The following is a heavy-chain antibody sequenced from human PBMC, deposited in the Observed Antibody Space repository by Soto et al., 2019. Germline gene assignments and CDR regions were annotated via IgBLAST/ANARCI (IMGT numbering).Heavy chain of an antibody. CDR2: IWYDGRNK. Sequence: GGSLRLSCTASGFTFDTYGMHWVRQAPGKGLEWVAVIWYDGRNKYYADSVKGRFTISRDSSTNTLYLQMNSLRAEDTAVESCARDDRASGWYVAMDVWGQGTTVTVSS. V-gene: IGHV3-33*01. J-gene: IGHJ6*02. CDR1: GFTFDTYG. CDR3: ARDDRASGWYVAMDV. D-gene: IGHD6-19*01.